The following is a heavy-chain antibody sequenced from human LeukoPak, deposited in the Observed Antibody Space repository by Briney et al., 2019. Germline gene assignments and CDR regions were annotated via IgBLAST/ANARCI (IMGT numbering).Heavy chain of an antibody. CDR1: GFTFSSYA. CDR2: ISDTGATT. Sequence: GGSLRLSCAGSGFTFSSYAMSWVRQAPGKGLEWGSSISDTGATTNDADSVKGRFTISRDNSRSTLYLQMNSLRAEDTALYYCAKDTSIGRYCTNGVCSPFDYWGQGTLVTVSS. V-gene: IGHV3-23*01. CDR3: AKDTSIGRYCTNGVCSPFDY. J-gene: IGHJ4*02. D-gene: IGHD2-8*01.